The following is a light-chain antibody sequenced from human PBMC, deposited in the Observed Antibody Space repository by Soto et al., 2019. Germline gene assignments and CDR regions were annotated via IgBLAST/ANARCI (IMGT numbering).Light chain of an antibody. CDR1: QSVSSN. CDR2: GAS. V-gene: IGKV3-15*01. Sequence: EIVMTQSPATLSVSPGERATLSCRASQSVSSNLAWYQQKPGQAPRLLIYGASTRATGIPARFSGSGSGTEFTLTISSLQSEDFAVYYCQQYGRSPRTLGQGTKVDIK. J-gene: IGKJ1*01. CDR3: QQYGRSPRT.